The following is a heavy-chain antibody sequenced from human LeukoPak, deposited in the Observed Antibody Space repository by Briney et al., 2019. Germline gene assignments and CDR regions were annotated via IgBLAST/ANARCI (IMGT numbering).Heavy chain of an antibody. CDR3: ARDKNRGYSYGYGLDH. V-gene: IGHV1-2*06. Sequence: ASVKVSCKASGYTFTGYYMHWVRQAPGQGLEWMGRINPNSGGTNYAQKFQGRVTMTRDTSISTAYMELSRLRSDDTAVYYCARDKNRGYSYGYGLDHWGQGTLVTVSS. CDR2: INPNSGGT. J-gene: IGHJ4*02. CDR1: GYTFTGYY. D-gene: IGHD5-18*01.